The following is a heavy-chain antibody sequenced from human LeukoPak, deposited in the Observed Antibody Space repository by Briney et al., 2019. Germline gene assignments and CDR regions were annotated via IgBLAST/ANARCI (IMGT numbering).Heavy chain of an antibody. CDR1: GGTFSSYA. Sequence: ASVKVSCKASGGTFSSYAISWVRQAPGQGLEWMGGIIPIFGTANYAQKFQGRVTITTDESTSTACMELSSLRSEDTAVYYCARGPNYSNYDWFDPWGQGTLVTVSS. D-gene: IGHD4-11*01. CDR2: IIPIFGTA. J-gene: IGHJ5*02. CDR3: ARGPNYSNYDWFDP. V-gene: IGHV1-69*05.